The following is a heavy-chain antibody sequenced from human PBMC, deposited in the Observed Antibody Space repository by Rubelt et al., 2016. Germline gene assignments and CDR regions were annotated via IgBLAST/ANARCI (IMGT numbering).Heavy chain of an antibody. V-gene: IGHV3-48*01. D-gene: IGHD3-10*01. J-gene: IGHJ4*02. CDR1: GFTFSSYS. CDR3: AKDVYAVRGRNIDY. Sequence: GGGLVQPGGSLRLSCAASGFTFSSYSMNWVRQAPGKGLEWVSYISSSSSTIYYADSVKGRFTISRDNAKNSLYLQMNSLRAEDTAVYYCAKDVYAVRGRNIDYWGQGTLVTVSS. CDR2: ISSSSSTI.